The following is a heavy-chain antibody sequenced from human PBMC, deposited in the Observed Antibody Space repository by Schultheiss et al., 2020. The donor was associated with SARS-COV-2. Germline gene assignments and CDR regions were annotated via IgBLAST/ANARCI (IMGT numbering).Heavy chain of an antibody. V-gene: IGHV4-39*07. D-gene: IGHD3-3*01. CDR1: GGSVSSGSYY. CDR3: ARDSRRWRFFDL. J-gene: IGHJ2*01. Sequence: SQTLSLTCTVSGGSVSSGSYYWSWIRQPPGKGLEWIGSIYHSGSTYYNPSLKSRVTISVDTSKNQFSLKLSSVTAADTAVYYCARDSRRWRFFDLWGRGTLVTVAS. CDR2: IYHSGST.